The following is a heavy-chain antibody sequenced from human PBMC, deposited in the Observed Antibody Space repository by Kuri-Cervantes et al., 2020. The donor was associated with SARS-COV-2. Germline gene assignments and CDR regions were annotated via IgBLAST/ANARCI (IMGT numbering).Heavy chain of an antibody. D-gene: IGHD1-26*01. J-gene: IGHJ6*02. CDR1: GFTFSSYA. CDR2: ISGSGGST. CDR3: ARSISGSYVYYYYGMDV. Sequence: GESLKISCAASGFTFSSYAMSWVRQAPGKGLEWVSAISGSGGSTYYADSVKGWFTISRDNSKNTLYLQMNSLRAEDTAVYYCARSISGSYVYYYYGMDVWGQGTTVTVSS. V-gene: IGHV3-23*01.